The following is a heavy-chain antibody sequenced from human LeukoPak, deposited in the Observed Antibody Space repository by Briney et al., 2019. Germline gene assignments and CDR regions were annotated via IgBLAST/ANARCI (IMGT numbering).Heavy chain of an antibody. CDR2: ISSSGGTI. V-gene: IGHV3-48*03. CDR3: ARAIDY. J-gene: IGHJ4*02. CDR1: GFIFSTYE. Sequence: GGTLRLSCAASGFIFSTYEMNWVRQAPGKGLEWVSYISSSGGTIYYADSVKGRFTISRDDAKNSVYLQMNSLRAEDTAVYYCARAIDYWGQGALVTVSS.